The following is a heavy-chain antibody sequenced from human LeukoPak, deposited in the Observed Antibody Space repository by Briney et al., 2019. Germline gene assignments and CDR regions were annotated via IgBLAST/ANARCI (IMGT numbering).Heavy chain of an antibody. J-gene: IGHJ6*02. D-gene: IGHD2-15*01. Sequence: GASVKVSCKASGGTFSSYAISWVRQAPGQGLEWMGGIIPIFGTANYAQKFQGRVTITADESTSTAYMELSSLRSEDTAVYYCARDPRYCSDGSCYSPYYYGMDVWGQGTTVTVSS. CDR2: IIPIFGTA. CDR1: GGTFSSYA. V-gene: IGHV1-69*13. CDR3: ARDPRYCSDGSCYSPYYYGMDV.